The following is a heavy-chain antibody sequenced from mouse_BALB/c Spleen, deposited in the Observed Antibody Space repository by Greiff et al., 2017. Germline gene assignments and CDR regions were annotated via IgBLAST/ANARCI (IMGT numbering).Heavy chain of an antibody. CDR1: GFSLTSYG. J-gene: IGHJ2*01. V-gene: IGHV2-9*02. Sequence: VKLQESGPGLVAPSQSLSITCPVSGFSLTSYGVHWVRPPPGQGLEWLGVIWAGGSTNYNSALMSRLSISKDNSKSQVFLKMNSLQTDDTAMYYWDREADYIDYGGQGTTRTVSA. CDR2: IWAGGST. CDR3: DREADYIDY.